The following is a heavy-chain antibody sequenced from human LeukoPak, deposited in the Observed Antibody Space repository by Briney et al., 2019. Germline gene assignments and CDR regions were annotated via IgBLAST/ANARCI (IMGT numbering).Heavy chain of an antibody. CDR3: AKDDAWLQYGN. J-gene: IGHJ4*02. D-gene: IGHD5-24*01. CDR1: GFTFTTYA. Sequence: GGSLRLSCAAPGFTFTTYAMSWVRQAPGKGLEWVSVISGSGDSTYYADSVKGRFTISRDNSKGTVYLQMNSLRPEDTAVYYCAKDDAWLQYGNWGRGTLVTVSS. CDR2: ISGSGDST. V-gene: IGHV3-23*01.